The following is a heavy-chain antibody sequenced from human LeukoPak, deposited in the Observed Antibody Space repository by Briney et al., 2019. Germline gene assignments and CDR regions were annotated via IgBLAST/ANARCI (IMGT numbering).Heavy chain of an antibody. V-gene: IGHV4-39*01. CDR2: IYYSGST. Sequence: SETLSLTCTVSGGSISSSSYYWGWIRQPPGKGLEWIGSIYYSGSTYYNPSLKSRVTISVDTSKNQFSLKLSSVTAADTAVYYCASLLLGYCSSTSCYAFDYWGQGTLVTVSS. J-gene: IGHJ4*02. D-gene: IGHD2-2*01. CDR1: GGSISSSSYY. CDR3: ASLLLGYCSSTSCYAFDY.